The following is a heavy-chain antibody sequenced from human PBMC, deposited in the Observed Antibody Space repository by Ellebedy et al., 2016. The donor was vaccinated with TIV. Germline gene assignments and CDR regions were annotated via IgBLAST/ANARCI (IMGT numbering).Heavy chain of an antibody. CDR2: INPDSGGT. CDR1: GYTFTAYY. V-gene: IGHV1-2*02. D-gene: IGHD3-22*01. Sequence: ASVKVSCKASGYTFTAYYMHWVRQAPGQGLEWMGWINPDSGGTNFAQKFQGRVTMTRDTSVNTAYMELSRLESGDTATYYRARVRRGSSGMDVWGQGTTVIVS. CDR3: ARVRRGSSGMDV. J-gene: IGHJ6*02.